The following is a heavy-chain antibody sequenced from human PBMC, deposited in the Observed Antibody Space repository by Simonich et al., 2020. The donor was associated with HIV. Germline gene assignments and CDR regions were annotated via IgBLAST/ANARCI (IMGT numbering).Heavy chain of an antibody. J-gene: IGHJ4*02. V-gene: IGHV4-34*01. D-gene: IGHD3-3*01. CDR2: INHSGNT. Sequence: QVQLQQWGAGLLKPSETLSLTCAVYGGSFSGYYWIWIRHPPGKGLTLIGEINHSGNTNYKSSLNNRATITVDKSKNQFSPKLSSVTAADTAIYYCARRDRELILYFDYWGQGNLVTVSS. CDR1: GGSFSGYY. CDR3: ARRDRELILYFDY.